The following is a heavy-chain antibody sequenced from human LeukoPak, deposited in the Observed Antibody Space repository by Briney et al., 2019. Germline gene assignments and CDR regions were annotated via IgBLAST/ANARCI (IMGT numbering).Heavy chain of an antibody. CDR3: ATWGSTGLGFDP. J-gene: IGHJ5*02. CDR1: GGSISSSSYY. V-gene: IGHV4-39*01. CDR2: IYYSGST. Sequence: SETLSLTCTVSGGSISSSSYYWGWIRQPPGKGLEWIGSIYYSGSTYYNPSLKSRVTISVDTSKNQFSLKLSSVTAADTAVYYCATWGSTGLGFDPWGQRTLVTVSS. D-gene: IGHD6-13*01.